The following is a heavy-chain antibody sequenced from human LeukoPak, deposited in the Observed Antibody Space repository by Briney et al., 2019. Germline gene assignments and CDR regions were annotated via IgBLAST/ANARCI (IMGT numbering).Heavy chain of an antibody. CDR2: ISSSGSTI. CDR1: GFTFSSYE. V-gene: IGHV3-48*03. J-gene: IGHJ4*02. D-gene: IGHD3-10*01. Sequence: GGSLRLSCAASGFTFSSYEMNWVRQAPGKGLEWVSYISSSGSTIYYADSVKGRFTISRDNAKNSLYLQMNSLRAEDTAVYYCAKDPHHGSGTYYFDYWGQGTLVTVSS. CDR3: AKDPHHGSGTYYFDY.